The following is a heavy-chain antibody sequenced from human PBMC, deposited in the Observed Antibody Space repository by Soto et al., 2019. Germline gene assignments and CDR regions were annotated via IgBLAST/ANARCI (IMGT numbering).Heavy chain of an antibody. CDR2: ISSDGTST. CDR1: GFTFSNYW. V-gene: IGHV3-74*01. J-gene: IGHJ4*02. Sequence: EMQLVESGGGLVQPGGSLRLSCAASGFTFSNYWMHWVRQAPGKGPVWVSRISSDGTSTTYADSVKGRFTISRDNAKNTLYLQVNSLRAEDTAVYYCARVPICDSSSCYSYFDFWGQGALITVSS. CDR3: ARVPICDSSSCYSYFDF. D-gene: IGHD2-2*01.